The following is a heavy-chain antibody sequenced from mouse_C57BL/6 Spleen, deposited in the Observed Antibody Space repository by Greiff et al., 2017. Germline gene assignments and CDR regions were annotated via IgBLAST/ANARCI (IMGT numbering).Heavy chain of an antibody. J-gene: IGHJ4*01. V-gene: IGHV5-4*01. CDR1: GFTFSSYA. D-gene: IGHD2-5*01. CDR3: ARVRYSNYYYAMDY. Sequence: EVHLVESGGGLVKPGGSLKLSCAASGFTFSSYAMSWVRQTPEKRLEWVATISDGGSYTYYPDNVKGRFTISRDNAKNNLYLQMSHLKSEDTAMYYCARVRYSNYYYAMDYWGQGTSVTVSS. CDR2: ISDGGSYT.